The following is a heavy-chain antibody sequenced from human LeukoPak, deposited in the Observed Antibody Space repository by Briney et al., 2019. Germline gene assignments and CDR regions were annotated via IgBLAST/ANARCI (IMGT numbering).Heavy chain of an antibody. Sequence: SETLSLTCTVSGGSISSYYWSWIRQPPGKGLEWIGYIYYSGSTNYNPSLKSRVTISVDTSKNQFSLKLSSVTAADTVVYYCARQYSGYDREIDYWGQGTLVTVSS. CDR3: ARQYSGYDREIDY. CDR1: GGSISSYY. CDR2: IYYSGST. V-gene: IGHV4-59*01. D-gene: IGHD5-12*01. J-gene: IGHJ4*02.